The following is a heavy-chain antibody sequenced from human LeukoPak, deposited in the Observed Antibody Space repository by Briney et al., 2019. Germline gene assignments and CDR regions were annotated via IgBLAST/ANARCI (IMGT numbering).Heavy chain of an antibody. D-gene: IGHD6-13*01. J-gene: IGHJ5*02. V-gene: IGHV3-74*01. CDR3: TRDRAAVWFDP. CDR2: INSDGSST. Sequence: PGGALRLSFAASGFTFSTYWMHWVRPAPGKGLVWVSHINSDGSSTTYADSVKGRFTISRDNAKNTLYLQMNSLRVEDTAVYYCTRDRAAVWFDPWGQGTLVTVSS. CDR1: GFTFSTYW.